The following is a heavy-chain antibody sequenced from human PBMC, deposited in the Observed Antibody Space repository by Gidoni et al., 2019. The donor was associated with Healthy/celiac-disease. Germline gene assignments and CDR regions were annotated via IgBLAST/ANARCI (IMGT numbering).Heavy chain of an antibody. J-gene: IGHJ3*02. Sequence: QVQLVESGGGVVQPGRSLRLSCPASGFTFIRYGMHWVRQAPGKGLEWVAVISYDGSNKYYADSVKGRFTISRDNSKNTLYLQMNSLRAEDTAVYYCAKDPTYSSSSLGLDAFDIWGQGTMVTVSS. CDR1: GFTFIRYG. CDR2: ISYDGSNK. V-gene: IGHV3-30*18. CDR3: AKDPTYSSSSLGLDAFDI. D-gene: IGHD6-6*01.